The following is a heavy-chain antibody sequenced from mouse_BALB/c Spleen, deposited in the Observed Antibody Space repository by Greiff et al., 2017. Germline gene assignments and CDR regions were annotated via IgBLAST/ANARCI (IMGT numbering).Heavy chain of an antibody. CDR2: IWSGGST. D-gene: IGHD2-4*01. V-gene: IGHV2-2*02. J-gene: IGHJ2*01. CDR3: ARNRGITAYFDY. Sequence: VMLVESGPGLVQPSQSLSITCTVSGFSLTSYGVHWVRQSPGKGLEWLGVIWSGGSTDYNAAFISRLSISKDNSKSQVFFKMNSLQANDTAIYYCARNRGITAYFDYWGQGTTLTVSS. CDR1: GFSLTSYG.